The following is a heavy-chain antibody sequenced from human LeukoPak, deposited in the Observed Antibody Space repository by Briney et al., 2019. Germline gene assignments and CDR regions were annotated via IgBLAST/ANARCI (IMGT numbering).Heavy chain of an antibody. D-gene: IGHD2-2*02. CDR2: MNSNSGNT. CDR3: ARVGVPAAIVVYYYYYMDV. Sequence: ASVKVSCKASGYTFTSYDINWVRQATGQGLEWMGWMNSNSGNTGYAQKFQGRVTMTRNTSISTAYMELSSLRSEDTAVYYCARVGVPAAIVVYYYYYMDVWGKGTTVTVSS. V-gene: IGHV1-8*01. CDR1: GYTFTSYD. J-gene: IGHJ6*03.